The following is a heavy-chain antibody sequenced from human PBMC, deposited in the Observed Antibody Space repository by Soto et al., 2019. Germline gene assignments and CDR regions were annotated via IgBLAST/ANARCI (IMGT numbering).Heavy chain of an antibody. D-gene: IGHD4-17*01. V-gene: IGHV3-30-3*01. CDR3: ARDNYGDYYYYGMDV. CDR2: ISYDGSNK. J-gene: IGHJ6*02. CDR1: GFTFSSYA. Sequence: GGSLRLSCSASGFTFSSYAMHWVRQAPGKGLEWVAVISYDGSNKYYADSVKGRFTISRDNSKNTLYLQMNSLRAEDTAVYYCARDNYGDYYYYGMDVWGQGTTVTVSS.